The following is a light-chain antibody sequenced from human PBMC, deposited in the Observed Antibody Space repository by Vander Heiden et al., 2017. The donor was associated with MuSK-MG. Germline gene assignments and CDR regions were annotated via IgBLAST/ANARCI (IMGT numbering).Light chain of an antibody. CDR2: LEGSGSY. Sequence: QPVLTQSSSASASLVSSVKLTCTLSSGHSSYIIAWHQQQPGKAPRYLMKLEGSGSYNKGSGVPDRFSGSSSGADRYLTISNLQSEDEADYYCETWDSNTRVFGGGTKLTVL. CDR3: ETWDSNTRV. CDR1: SGHSSYI. J-gene: IGLJ2*01. V-gene: IGLV4-60*03.